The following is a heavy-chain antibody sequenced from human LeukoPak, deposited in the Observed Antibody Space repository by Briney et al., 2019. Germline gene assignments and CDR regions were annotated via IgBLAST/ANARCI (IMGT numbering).Heavy chain of an antibody. CDR2: IKQDGSEK. CDR3: ARVPPGSWAAVAGSHFDY. J-gene: IGHJ4*02. CDR1: GFTFSSYW. Sequence: GGSLRLSCAASGFTFSSYWMSWVRQAPGKGLEWVANIKQDGSEKYYVDSVKGRFTISRDNAKNSLYLQMNSLRAEDTAVYYCARVPPGSWAAVAGSHFDYWGQGTLVTVSS. V-gene: IGHV3-7*01. D-gene: IGHD6-19*01.